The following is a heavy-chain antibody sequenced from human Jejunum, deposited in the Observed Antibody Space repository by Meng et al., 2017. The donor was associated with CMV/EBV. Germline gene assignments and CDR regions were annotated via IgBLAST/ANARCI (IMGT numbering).Heavy chain of an antibody. CDR2: ISYSGTT. D-gene: IGHD3-3*01. CDR3: ASRSSGYYTPFDY. Sequence: VSGGSIPRTAYYWGWLRQPPGKGPEWIGSISYSGTTYYNPSLKSRVTISLDTSKNHFSLKLTSVTAADTAVYYCASRSSGYYTPFDYWAQGTLVTVSS. CDR1: GGSIPRTAYY. V-gene: IGHV4-39*07. J-gene: IGHJ4*02.